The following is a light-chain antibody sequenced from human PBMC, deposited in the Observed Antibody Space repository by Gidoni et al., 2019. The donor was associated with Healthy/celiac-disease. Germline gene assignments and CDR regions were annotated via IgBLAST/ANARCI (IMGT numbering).Light chain of an antibody. V-gene: IGKV1-33*01. CDR1: QDISNY. J-gene: IGKJ4*01. Sequence: QMTQSLSSLSASVGDRVTITCQASQDISNYVNWYQQKPGKAPKLLIYDASNLETGVPSRFSGSGSGTDFTFTISSLQPEDIATYYCQQYDNLPPLTFGGGTKVEIK. CDR2: DAS. CDR3: QQYDNLPPLT.